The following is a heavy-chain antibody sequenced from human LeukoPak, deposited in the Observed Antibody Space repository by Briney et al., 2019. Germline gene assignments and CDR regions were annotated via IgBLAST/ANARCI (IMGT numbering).Heavy chain of an antibody. CDR3: AREVGTTVTRPGGYYYMDV. D-gene: IGHD4-17*01. Sequence: SETLSLTCAVYGGSFSGYYWSWIRQPPGKGLEWIGEINHSGSTNYNPSLKSRVTISVDTSKNQFSLKLSSVTAADTAVYYCAREVGTTVTRPGGYYYMDVWGKGTTVTVSS. CDR2: INHSGST. CDR1: GGSFSGYY. J-gene: IGHJ6*03. V-gene: IGHV4-34*01.